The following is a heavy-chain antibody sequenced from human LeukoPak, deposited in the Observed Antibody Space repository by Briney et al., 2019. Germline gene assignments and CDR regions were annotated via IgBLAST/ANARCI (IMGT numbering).Heavy chain of an antibody. CDR2: ISGYTGNT. V-gene: IGHV1-18*04. Sequence: ASVKVSCKASGYTFTGYYLHWVRQAPGQGLEWMGWISGYTGNTKYAQKFQGRVTMTADTSTRTAYMELRSLRTDDTAVYYCARDLDDILTAYKPITYYFDYWGQGTLVTVSS. J-gene: IGHJ4*02. CDR1: GYTFTGYY. CDR3: ARDLDDILTAYKPITYYFDY. D-gene: IGHD3-9*01.